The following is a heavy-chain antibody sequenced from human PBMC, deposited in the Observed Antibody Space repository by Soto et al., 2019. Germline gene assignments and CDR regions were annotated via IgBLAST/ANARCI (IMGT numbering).Heavy chain of an antibody. J-gene: IGHJ6*02. D-gene: IGHD3-3*01. CDR2: IWYDGSNK. CDR1: GFTFSSYG. Sequence: GGSLRLSCAASGFTFSSYGMHWVRQAPGKGLEWVAVIWYDGSNKYYADSVKGRFTISRDNSKNTLYLQMNSLRAEDTAVYYCARDFRYYDFWSGYSPYGMDVWGQGTTVTVSS. V-gene: IGHV3-33*01. CDR3: ARDFRYYDFWSGYSPYGMDV.